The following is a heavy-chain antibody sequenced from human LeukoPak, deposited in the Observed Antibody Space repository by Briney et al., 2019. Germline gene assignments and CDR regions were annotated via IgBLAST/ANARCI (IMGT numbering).Heavy chain of an antibody. J-gene: IGHJ4*02. D-gene: IGHD3-10*01. CDR2: IFYTGNT. CDR3: VRVATGTVDF. CDR1: SGAITNNY. Sequence: PSETLSLTCTVSSGAITNNYWGWIRQSPGQGLEWIGYIFYTGNTNYIPSLKSRVTISADTSKNQFSRRLSSVTAADTGVYYCVRVATGTVDFWGPGILVTVSS. V-gene: IGHV4-59*01.